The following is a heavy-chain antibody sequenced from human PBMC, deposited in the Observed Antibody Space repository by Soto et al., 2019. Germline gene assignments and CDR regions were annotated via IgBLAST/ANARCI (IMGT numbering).Heavy chain of an antibody. V-gene: IGHV3-30-3*01. CDR3: ARDRGGSSGWPPGY. Sequence: QVQLVESGGGVVQPGRSLRLSCAASGFTFSSYAMHWVRQAPGKGLEWVAVISYDGSNKYYADSVKGRFTISRDNSKNTLYLQRNSLRAEDTAVYYCARDRGGSSGWPPGYWGQGTLVTVSS. CDR1: GFTFSSYA. J-gene: IGHJ4*02. CDR2: ISYDGSNK. D-gene: IGHD6-19*01.